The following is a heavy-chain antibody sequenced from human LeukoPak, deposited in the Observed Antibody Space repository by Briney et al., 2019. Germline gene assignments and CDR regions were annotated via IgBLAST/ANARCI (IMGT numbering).Heavy chain of an antibody. CDR2: ISGYVGNT. D-gene: IGHD3-10*01. CDR1: GYTFTSYG. V-gene: IGHV1-18*01. Sequence: ASVKVSCKASGYTFTSYGISWVRQAPGQGLEWMGWISGYVGNTNYAQKLQGRVTMTTDTSTSTAYMELRSLRSDDTAVYYCARDLPHYYGSGSHYGMDVWGQGTTVTVSS. CDR3: ARDLPHYYGSGSHYGMDV. J-gene: IGHJ6*02.